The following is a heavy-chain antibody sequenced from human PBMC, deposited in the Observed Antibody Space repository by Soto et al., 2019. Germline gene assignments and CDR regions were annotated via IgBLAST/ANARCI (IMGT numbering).Heavy chain of an antibody. V-gene: IGHV4-34*01. CDR2: INHSGST. D-gene: IGHD2-21*02. CDR1: GGSFSGYY. CDR3: ARDRLHFPYYYYGMDV. Sequence: SETLSLTCAVSGGSFSGYYWSWIRQPPGKGLEWIGEINHSGSTNYNPSLKSRVTISVDTSKNQFSLKLSSVTAADTAVYYCARDRLHFPYYYYGMDVWGQGTTVTVSS. J-gene: IGHJ6*02.